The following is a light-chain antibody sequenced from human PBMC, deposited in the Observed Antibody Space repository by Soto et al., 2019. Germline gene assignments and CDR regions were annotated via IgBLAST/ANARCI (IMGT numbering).Light chain of an antibody. CDR1: QSISSW. Sequence: DIQLPQSTSTLSASLEVRVTIICRASQSISSWLAWYQQKPGKAPKLLIYKASSLESGVPSRFSGSGSGTEFTLTISSLQPDDFATYYCQQYNSYWTFGQGTKVDI. V-gene: IGKV1-5*03. CDR3: QQYNSYWT. J-gene: IGKJ1*01. CDR2: KAS.